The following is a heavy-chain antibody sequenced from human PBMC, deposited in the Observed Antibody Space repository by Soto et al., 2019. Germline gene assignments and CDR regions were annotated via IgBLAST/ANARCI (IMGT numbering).Heavy chain of an antibody. V-gene: IGHV4-34*01. Sequence: SETLSLTCAVYGGSFSGYYWSWIRKPPGKGLEWIGEINHSGSTNYNPSLKSRVTISVDTSENQFSLKLSSVTAADTAVYYCARGSHPPNYYYYYYMDVWGKGTTVTVSS. CDR3: ARGSHPPNYYYYYYMDV. CDR2: INHSGST. J-gene: IGHJ6*03. CDR1: GGSFSGYY.